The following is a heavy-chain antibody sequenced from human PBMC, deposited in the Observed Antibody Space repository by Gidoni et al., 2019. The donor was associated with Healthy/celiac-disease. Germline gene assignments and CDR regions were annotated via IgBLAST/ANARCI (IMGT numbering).Heavy chain of an antibody. D-gene: IGHD6-19*01. J-gene: IGHJ4*02. Sequence: QVQLVQSGAEVKKPGASVKVSCKASGYTFTGSYMHWVRQAPGQGLEWMGWINPNSGGTNYAQKFQGWVTMTRDTSISTAYMELSRLRSDDTAVYYCARSSIAVAGEPYYFDYWGQGTLVTVSS. CDR2: INPNSGGT. CDR3: ARSSIAVAGEPYYFDY. CDR1: GYTFTGSY. V-gene: IGHV1-2*04.